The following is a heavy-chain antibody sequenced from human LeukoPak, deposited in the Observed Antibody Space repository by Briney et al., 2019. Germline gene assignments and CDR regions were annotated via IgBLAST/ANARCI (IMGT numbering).Heavy chain of an antibody. Sequence: GGSLRLSCAASGFSFSTYAMSWVRQAPARGPEWVSTISGSGANTYYADSVRGRFTISRDSTKNTLYLQMNSLRAEDTAVYYCARDVTYYGADWFDPWGQGTLVTVSS. D-gene: IGHD4-17*01. J-gene: IGHJ5*02. CDR1: GFSFSTYA. CDR2: ISGSGANT. CDR3: ARDVTYYGADWFDP. V-gene: IGHV3-23*01.